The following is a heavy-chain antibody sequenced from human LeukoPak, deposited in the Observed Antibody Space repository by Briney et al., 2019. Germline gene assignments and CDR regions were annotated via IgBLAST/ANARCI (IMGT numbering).Heavy chain of an antibody. CDR3: ARYCSSTSCYSGDY. Sequence: ASVKVSCKASGYTFTSYGISWVRQAPGQGLEWMGWISAYNGNTNYAQKLQGRVTMTTDASTSTAYMELRSLRSDDTAVYYCARYCSSTSCYSGDYWGQGTLVTVSS. D-gene: IGHD2-2*02. CDR2: ISAYNGNT. V-gene: IGHV1-18*01. CDR1: GYTFTSYG. J-gene: IGHJ4*02.